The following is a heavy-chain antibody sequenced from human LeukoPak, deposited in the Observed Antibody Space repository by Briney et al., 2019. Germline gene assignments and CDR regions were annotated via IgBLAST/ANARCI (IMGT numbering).Heavy chain of an antibody. CDR2: ICDSGRTI. V-gene: IGHV3-11*01. D-gene: IGHD3-22*01. CDR1: GFTFGDYY. Sequence: GGSLRPSCAASGFTFGDYYMSWIRQAPGKGLEWVSYICDSGRTIYYADSVKGRFTISRDNAKNSVYLQMNNLRAEDTAVYYCARDRLGDYDHSGYYDKWGQGTLVTVSS. J-gene: IGHJ4*02. CDR3: ARDRLGDYDHSGYYDK.